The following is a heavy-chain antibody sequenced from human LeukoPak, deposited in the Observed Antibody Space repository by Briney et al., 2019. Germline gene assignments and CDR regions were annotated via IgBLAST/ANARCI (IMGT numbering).Heavy chain of an antibody. CDR2: IWYDGSKA. CDR3: ARENWDHCSGHTCYVVFDL. CDR1: GFTFSHYG. V-gene: IGHV3-33*01. D-gene: IGHD2-15*01. Sequence: PGGSLRLSCAASGFTFSHYGMHWVRLAPGKGLEWVSAIWYDGSKAYSADSVKGRFTISRDNSKNTPNLQMNSLTGEDTAVYYCARENWDHCSGHTCYVVFDLWGQGTMVTVSA. J-gene: IGHJ3*01.